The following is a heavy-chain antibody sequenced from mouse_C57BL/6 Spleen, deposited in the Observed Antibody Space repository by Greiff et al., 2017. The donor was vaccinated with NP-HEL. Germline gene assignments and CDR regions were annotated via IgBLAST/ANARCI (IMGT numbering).Heavy chain of an antibody. CDR2: IYPGSGST. D-gene: IGHD2-12*01. V-gene: IGHV1-55*01. CDR3: ARSYSAMDY. J-gene: IGHJ4*01. Sequence: QVHVKQPGAELVKPGASVKMSCKASGYTFTSYWITWVKQRPGQGLEWIGDIYPGSGSTNYNEKFKSKATLTVDTSSSTAYMQLSSLTSEDSAVYYCARSYSAMDYWGQGTSVTVSS. CDR1: GYTFTSYW.